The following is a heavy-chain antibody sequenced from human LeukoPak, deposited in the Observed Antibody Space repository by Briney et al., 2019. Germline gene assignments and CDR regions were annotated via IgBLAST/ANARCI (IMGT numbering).Heavy chain of an antibody. D-gene: IGHD6-13*01. V-gene: IGHV3-21*04. J-gene: IGHJ4*02. CDR3: ARSLIAAADSYYFDY. CDR1: GFIFSSYS. Sequence: GGSLRLLCAASGFIFSSYSMNWLRQAPGKGLECVPSISSSSSYIYYGDSVKGRFTISRDNAKNSLYLQMNSLRAEDTALYYCARSLIAAADSYYFDYWGQGTLVTVSS. CDR2: ISSSSSYI.